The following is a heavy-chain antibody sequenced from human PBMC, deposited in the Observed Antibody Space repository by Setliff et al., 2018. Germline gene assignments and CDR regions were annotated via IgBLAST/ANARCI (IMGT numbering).Heavy chain of an antibody. D-gene: IGHD3-3*01. V-gene: IGHV2-70*11. CDR2: IDWDDDK. Sequence: ESGPTLVNPTQPLTLTCTFSGFSLSTSGMCVSWIRQPPGKALEWLARIDWDDDKYYSTSLKTRLTISKDTPKNQVVLTMTNMDPVDTATYYCARIRPDYDFWSGYYGAYYYYYMDVWGKGTTVTVSS. J-gene: IGHJ6*03. CDR1: GFSLSTSGMC. CDR3: ARIRPDYDFWSGYYGAYYYYYMDV.